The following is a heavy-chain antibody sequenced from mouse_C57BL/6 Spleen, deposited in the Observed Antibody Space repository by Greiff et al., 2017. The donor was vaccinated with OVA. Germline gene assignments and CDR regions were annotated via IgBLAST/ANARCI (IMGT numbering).Heavy chain of an antibody. D-gene: IGHD2-4*01. CDR3: ARVYYDYDAWFAY. Sequence: QVQLQQPGAELVRPGSSVKLSCKASGYTFTSYWMDWVKQRPGQGLEWIGNIYPSDSETHYNQKFKDKATLTVDKSSSTAYMQLSSLTSEDSAVYYGARVYYDYDAWFAYWGQGTLVTVSA. J-gene: IGHJ3*01. V-gene: IGHV1-61*01. CDR1: GYTFTSYW. CDR2: IYPSDSET.